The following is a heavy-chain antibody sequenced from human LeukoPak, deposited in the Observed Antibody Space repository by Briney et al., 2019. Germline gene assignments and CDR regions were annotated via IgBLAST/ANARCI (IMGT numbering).Heavy chain of an antibody. CDR2: IYYSGST. D-gene: IGHD6-13*01. CDR3: ARDRAAGTVYNAFDI. Sequence: PSETLSLTCTVSGGSISSYYWSWIRQPPGKGLEWIGYIYYSGSTNYNPSLKSRVTISVDTSKDQFSLKLSSVTAADTAVYYCARDRAAGTVYNAFDIWGQGTMVTVSS. CDR1: GGSISSYY. V-gene: IGHV4-59*01. J-gene: IGHJ3*02.